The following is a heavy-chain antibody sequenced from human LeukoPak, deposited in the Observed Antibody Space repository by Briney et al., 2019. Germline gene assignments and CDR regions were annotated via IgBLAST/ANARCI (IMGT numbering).Heavy chain of an antibody. Sequence: ASVKVSCKASGYTFTSYAMHWVRQAPGQRLEWMGWINAGNGNTKYSQKFQGRVTITRDTSASTAYMELSSLRSEDTAVYYCAVLAYCYDSSGYYDYGMDVWGQGTTVTVSS. CDR1: GYTFTSYA. V-gene: IGHV1-3*01. J-gene: IGHJ6*02. CDR3: AVLAYCYDSSGYYDYGMDV. D-gene: IGHD3-22*01. CDR2: INAGNGNT.